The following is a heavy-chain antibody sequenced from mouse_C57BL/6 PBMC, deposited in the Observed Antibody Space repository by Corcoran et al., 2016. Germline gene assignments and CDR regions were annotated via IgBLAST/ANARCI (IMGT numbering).Heavy chain of an antibody. CDR1: GYTFTEYP. CDR2: INTYSGVP. CDR3: ARDYYGSRGWYFDV. Sequence: QIQLVQSGPELKKPGETVKISCKASGYTFTEYPMHWVKQAPGKGLKWMGWINTYSGVPTYADDFKGRFAFSLETSASTAYLQINNLKNEDTATYFCARDYYGSRGWYFDVWGTGTTVTVSS. J-gene: IGHJ1*03. D-gene: IGHD1-1*01. V-gene: IGHV9-2*01.